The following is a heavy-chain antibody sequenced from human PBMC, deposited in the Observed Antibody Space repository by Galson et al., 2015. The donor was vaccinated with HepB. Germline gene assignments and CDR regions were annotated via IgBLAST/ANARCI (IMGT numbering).Heavy chain of an antibody. V-gene: IGHV1-69*06. CDR1: GGTFSSYA. D-gene: IGHD4-17*01. CDR2: IIPIFGTA. J-gene: IGHJ6*02. Sequence: SVTVSCKASGGTFSSYAISWVRQAPGQGLEWMGGIIPIFGTANYAQKLQGRVTITADKSTSTAYMELSSLRSEDTAVYYCARDDGDDYGDYVRGRGYYYGMDVWGQGTTVTVSS. CDR3: ARDDGDDYGDYVRGRGYYYGMDV.